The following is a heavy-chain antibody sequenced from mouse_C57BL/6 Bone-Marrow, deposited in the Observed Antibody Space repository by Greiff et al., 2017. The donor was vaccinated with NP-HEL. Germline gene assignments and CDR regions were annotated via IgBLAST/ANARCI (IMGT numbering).Heavy chain of an antibody. D-gene: IGHD2-3*01. CDR1: GFTFSDYY. Sequence: EVKLVESGGGLVQPGGSLKLSCAASGFTFSDYYMYWVRQTPEKRLEWVAYISNGGGSTYYPDTVKGRFTFSIDNSTNTLYLQMRRQKSEDTAMYYCESEGDCYSICYYFDVWGTGTTVTVSS. CDR3: ESEGDCYSICYYFDV. J-gene: IGHJ1*03. V-gene: IGHV5-12*01. CDR2: ISNGGGST.